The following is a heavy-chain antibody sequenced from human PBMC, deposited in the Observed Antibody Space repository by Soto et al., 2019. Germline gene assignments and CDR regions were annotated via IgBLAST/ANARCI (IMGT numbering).Heavy chain of an antibody. CDR3: ARDLSYGDYGHFDY. V-gene: IGHV1-69*13. J-gene: IGHJ4*02. CDR2: IIPIFGTA. CDR1: GGTFSSYA. D-gene: IGHD4-17*01. Sequence: SVKVSCKASGGTFSSYAISWVRQAPGQGLEWMGGIIPIFGTANYAQKFQGRVTITADESTSTAYMELSSLRSEDTAVYYCARDLSYGDYGHFDYWGQGTLVTVSS.